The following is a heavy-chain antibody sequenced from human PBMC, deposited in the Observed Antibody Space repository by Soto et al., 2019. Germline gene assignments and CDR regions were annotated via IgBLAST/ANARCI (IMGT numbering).Heavy chain of an antibody. V-gene: IGHV4-31*03. CDR3: ARDAPGVAPY. Sequence: QVQLQESGPGLVRPSQTLSLICTVSGGSINSGDSYWNWIRQHPEKGLEWIGYINYRGSTFYNPSLKSRIIISVDTSKNQFSLKLSPVTAADTAVYYCARDAPGVAPYWGQGTLVTVSS. CDR2: INYRGST. D-gene: IGHD2-15*01. J-gene: IGHJ4*02. CDR1: GGSINSGDSY.